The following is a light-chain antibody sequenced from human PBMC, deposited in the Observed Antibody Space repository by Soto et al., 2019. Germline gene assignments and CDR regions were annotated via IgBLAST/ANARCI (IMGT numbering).Light chain of an antibody. CDR1: QSIGGF. V-gene: IGKV1-39*01. J-gene: IGKJ1*01. CDR2: AAS. Sequence: VTITCRASQSIGGFLNWYQQKLGKAPKLLIYAASSLQSGVPSRFSGSGSGTDFTLTISSLQPEDSATYYCQQSYSSSWTFGQVTNVAIK. CDR3: QQSYSSSWT.